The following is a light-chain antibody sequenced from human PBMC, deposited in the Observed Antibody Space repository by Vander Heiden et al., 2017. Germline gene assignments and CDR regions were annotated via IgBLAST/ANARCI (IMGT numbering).Light chain of an antibody. V-gene: IGLV3-21*02. J-gene: IGLJ2*01. Sequence: SYVLTQAPSVSVAPGQTARITCGGNNIGRKGVHWYQQKPGQAPVLVVSDESDRPSGIPERFSDSNSGNTAILTISRAEAGDEADYYCQVWDSNTDHVVFGGGTKLTVL. CDR1: NIGRKG. CDR3: QVWDSNTDHVV. CDR2: DES.